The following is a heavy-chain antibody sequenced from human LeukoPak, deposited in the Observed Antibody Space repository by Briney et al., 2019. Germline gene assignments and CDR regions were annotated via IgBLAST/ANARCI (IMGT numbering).Heavy chain of an antibody. CDR3: ARETKDLNSPSWGLYDTYYYFDA. CDR2: ISNNGGT. J-gene: IGHJ6*03. CDR1: PGSLDSGLYY. D-gene: IGHD5/OR15-5a*01. Sequence: PSETLSLTCAVSPGSLDSGLYYWTWIRPPAGKGLEWIGRISNNGGTPYTPSLRSRVTITIDTSNNRLSLKVTSVTAADTAVYYCARETKDLNSPSWGLYDTYYYFDAWGKGTTVTVSS. V-gene: IGHV4-61*02.